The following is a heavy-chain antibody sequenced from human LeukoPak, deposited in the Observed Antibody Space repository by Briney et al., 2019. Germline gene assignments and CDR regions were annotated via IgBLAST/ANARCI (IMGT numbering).Heavy chain of an antibody. CDR3: ARGKKLDRYYYYYMDV. CDR2: IIPAFGTA. D-gene: IGHD6-6*01. CDR1: GGTFSSYA. J-gene: IGHJ6*03. V-gene: IGHV1-69*05. Sequence: GASVKVSCKASGGTFSSYAISWVRQAPGQGLEWMGGIIPAFGTANYTQKFQGRVTITTDESTSTAYMELSSLRSEDTAVYYCARGKKLDRYYYYYMDVWGKGTTVTVSS.